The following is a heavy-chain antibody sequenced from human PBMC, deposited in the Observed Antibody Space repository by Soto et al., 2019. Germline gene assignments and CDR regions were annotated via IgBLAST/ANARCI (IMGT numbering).Heavy chain of an antibody. CDR2: ISSSSSTI. CDR3: ARDQTGYSSSWYYYGMDV. CDR1: GFTFSSYS. J-gene: IGHJ6*02. V-gene: IGHV3-48*02. Sequence: HHGGSLRLSSAASGFTFSSYSMNWVRQAPGKGLEWVSYISSSSSTIYYADSVKGRFTISRDNAKNSLYLQMNSLRDEDTAVYYCARDQTGYSSSWYYYGMDVWGQGTTVTVSS. D-gene: IGHD6-13*01.